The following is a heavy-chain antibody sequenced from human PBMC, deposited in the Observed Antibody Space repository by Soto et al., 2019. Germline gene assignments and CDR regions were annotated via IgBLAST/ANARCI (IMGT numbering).Heavy chain of an antibody. Sequence: SETLSLTCAVSGYSISSGYYWGWIRQPPGKGLEWIGSIYHSGSTYYNPSLKSRVTISVDTSKNQFSLKLSSVTAADTAVYYCARDLTGTHEGWFDPWGQGTLVTVSS. D-gene: IGHD1-20*01. CDR3: ARDLTGTHEGWFDP. CDR2: IYHSGST. CDR1: GYSISSGYY. V-gene: IGHV4-38-2*02. J-gene: IGHJ5*02.